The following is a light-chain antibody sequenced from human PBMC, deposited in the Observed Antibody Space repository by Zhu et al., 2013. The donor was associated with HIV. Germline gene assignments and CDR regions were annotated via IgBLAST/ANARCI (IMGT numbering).Light chain of an antibody. CDR2: GAS. V-gene: IGKV3-15*01. CDR1: QSVRSN. J-gene: IGKJ4*01. CDR3: QQYGGSPLT. Sequence: ETVMKQSPATLSVSPGKRVTLSCRASQSVRSNLAWYHQKPGQAPTLLIYGASSRASGIGARFSGSGSGTEFTLTIGSLQSEDFAVYYCQQYGGSPLTFGGGTTVEIK.